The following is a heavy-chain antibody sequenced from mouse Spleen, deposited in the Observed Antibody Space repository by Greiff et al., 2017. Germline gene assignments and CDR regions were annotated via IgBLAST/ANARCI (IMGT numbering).Heavy chain of an antibody. CDR2: ISSGGSYT. V-gene: IGHV5-9-3*01. CDR3: ARSGITLGNAMDY. J-gene: IGHJ4*01. CDR1: GFTFSSYA. Sequence: EVHLVESGGGLVKPGGSLKLSCAASGFTFSSYAMSWVRQTPEKRLEWVATISSGGSYTYYPDSVKGRFTISRDNAKNTLYLQMSSLRSEDTALYYCARSGITLGNAMDYWGQGTSVTVSS. D-gene: IGHD1-1*01.